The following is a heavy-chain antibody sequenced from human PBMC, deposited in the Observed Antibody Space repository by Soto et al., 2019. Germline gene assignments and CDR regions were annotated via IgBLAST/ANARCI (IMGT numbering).Heavy chain of an antibody. J-gene: IGHJ4*02. Sequence: EVQLVESGGGSVLPGGSLRLSCAAAGFTFSAYWMTWVRQAPGKGLEWVANIKQDGSETYYVDSVKGRFTISRDNAKSSLYLQMNSLRAEDTAVYYRARSVNHYDRSGHGDWGQGTLVTVSS. CDR1: GFTFSAYW. CDR3: ARSVNHYDRSGHGD. CDR2: IKQDGSET. V-gene: IGHV3-7*01. D-gene: IGHD3-22*01.